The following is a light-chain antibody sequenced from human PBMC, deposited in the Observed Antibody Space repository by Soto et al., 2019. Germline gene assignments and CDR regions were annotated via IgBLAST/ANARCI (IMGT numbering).Light chain of an antibody. V-gene: IGKV1-39*01. CDR2: AAS. Sequence: DIQMTQSPSSLSASVGDRVTITCRASQSISSYLNWYQQKPGKAPKLLIYAASSLQSGVPSRFSGIGSGTEFTLTITSLRPEDFATYFCQQTYRSPQTFGQGTKVDIK. CDR3: QQTYRSPQT. J-gene: IGKJ1*01. CDR1: QSISSY.